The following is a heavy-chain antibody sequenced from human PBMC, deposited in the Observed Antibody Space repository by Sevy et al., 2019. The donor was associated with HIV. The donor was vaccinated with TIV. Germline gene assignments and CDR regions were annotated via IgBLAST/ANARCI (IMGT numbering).Heavy chain of an antibody. CDR2: IYYSGST. V-gene: IGHV4-59*01. CDR3: ARDSTYCSSTSCYEDGFDP. CDR1: GGSISSYY. Sequence: SETLSLTCTVSGGSISSYYWSWIRQPPGKGLEWIGYIYYSGSTNYNPSLKSRVTISVDTSKNQFSLKLSSVTAADTAVYYCARDSTYCSSTSCYEDGFDPWGQGTLVTVSS. D-gene: IGHD2-2*01. J-gene: IGHJ5*02.